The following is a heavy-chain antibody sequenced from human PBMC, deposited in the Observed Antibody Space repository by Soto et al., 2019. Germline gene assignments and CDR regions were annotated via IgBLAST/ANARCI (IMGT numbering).Heavy chain of an antibody. CDR3: ARQIAGGAFDY. J-gene: IGHJ4*02. D-gene: IGHD6-13*01. CDR1: GDSMSGHS. Sequence: QVQLQESGPGLVKPSETLSLTCSVSGDSMSGHSWSWIRQPPGSGLESVGNISGIGSTTYNPSLKSRVLISIDTSTRQVSLTLTSVTAADTAVYYCARQIAGGAFDYWGQRARVTVSS. CDR2: ISGIGST. V-gene: IGHV4-59*11.